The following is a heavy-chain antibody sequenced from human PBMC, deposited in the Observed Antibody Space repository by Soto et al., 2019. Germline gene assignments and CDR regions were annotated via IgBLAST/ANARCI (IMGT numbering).Heavy chain of an antibody. V-gene: IGHV4-30-4*01. J-gene: IGHJ5*02. D-gene: IGHD3-3*01. CDR1: GGSISSGDYY. Sequence: PSETLSLTCTVSGGSISSGDYYWSWIRQPPGKGLEWIGYIYYSGSTYYNPSLKSRVTISVDTSKNQFSLKLSSVTAADTAVYYCATLSSYDFWSGYPKWFDPWGQGTLVTVSS. CDR3: ATLSSYDFWSGYPKWFDP. CDR2: IYYSGST.